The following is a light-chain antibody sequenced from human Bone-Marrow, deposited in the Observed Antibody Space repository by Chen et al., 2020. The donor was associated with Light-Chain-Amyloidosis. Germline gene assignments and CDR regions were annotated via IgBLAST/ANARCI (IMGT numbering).Light chain of an antibody. J-gene: IGLJ3*02. CDR2: STN. V-gene: IGLV8-61*01. Sequence: TVVTQAPSFSVSPGGTVTLTCGLSSGSVSTNYYPAWYQQTPGQAPRTLIYSTNTRSSGVPDRFSGSILGNKAALTITGAQADDESDYYCVLYVGSGIWVFGGGTKLTVL. CDR3: VLYVGSGIWV. CDR1: SGSVSTNYY.